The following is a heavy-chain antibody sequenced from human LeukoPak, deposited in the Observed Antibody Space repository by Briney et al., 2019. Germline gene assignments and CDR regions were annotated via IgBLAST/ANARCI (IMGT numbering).Heavy chain of an antibody. D-gene: IGHD6-19*01. V-gene: IGHV1-69*13. J-gene: IGHJ6*02. CDR1: GGTFSSYA. CDR2: IIPIFGTA. CDR3: ARTFIAVATNYYYYGMDV. Sequence: SVKVSCKASGGTFSSYAISWMRQAPGQGLEWTGGIIPIFGTANYAQKFQGRVTITADESTSTAYMELSSLRSEDTAVYYCARTFIAVATNYYYYGMDVWGQGTTVTVSS.